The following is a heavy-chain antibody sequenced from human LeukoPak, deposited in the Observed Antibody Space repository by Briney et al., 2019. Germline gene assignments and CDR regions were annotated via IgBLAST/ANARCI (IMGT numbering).Heavy chain of an antibody. CDR2: IYSGGST. CDR3: ARDLGPSGYYDSSGPNYYYYGMDV. J-gene: IGHJ6*02. Sequence: GGSLRLSCAASGFTVSSNYMSWVRQAPGKGLEWVSVIYSGGSTYYADSVKGRFTISRDNSKNTLYLQMNSLRAEDTAVYYCARDLGPSGYYDSSGPNYYYYGMDVWGQGTTVTVSS. V-gene: IGHV3-66*01. D-gene: IGHD3-22*01. CDR1: GFTVSSNY.